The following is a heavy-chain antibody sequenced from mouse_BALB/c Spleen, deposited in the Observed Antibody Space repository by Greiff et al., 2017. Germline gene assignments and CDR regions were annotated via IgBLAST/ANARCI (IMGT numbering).Heavy chain of an antibody. J-gene: IGHJ3*01. D-gene: IGHD2-10*02. CDR2: ISYSGST. V-gene: IGHV3-2*02. CDR1: GYSITSDYA. Sequence: EVHLVESGPGLVKPSQSLSLTCTVTGYSITSDYAWNWIRQFPGNKLEWMGYISYSGSTSYNPSLKSRISITRDTSKNQFFLQLNSVTTEDTATYYCARKGYGNYGFAYWGQGTLVTVSA. CDR3: ARKGYGNYGFAY.